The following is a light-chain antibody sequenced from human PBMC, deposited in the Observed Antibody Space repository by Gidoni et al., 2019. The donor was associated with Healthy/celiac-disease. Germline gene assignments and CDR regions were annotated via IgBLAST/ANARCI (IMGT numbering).Light chain of an antibody. J-gene: IGKJ2*01. Sequence: EIGLTQSPATLSLSPGERATLSCRASQSVSSYLAWYQQKPGQAPRLLIYDASNRATGIPARFSGSGSGTDFTLTISSLEPEDFAVYYCQQRSNWPLMYTFGQXTKLEIK. CDR3: QQRSNWPLMYT. V-gene: IGKV3-11*01. CDR1: QSVSSY. CDR2: DAS.